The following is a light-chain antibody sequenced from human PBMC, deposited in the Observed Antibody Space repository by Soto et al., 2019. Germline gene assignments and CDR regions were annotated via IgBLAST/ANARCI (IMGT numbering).Light chain of an antibody. Sequence: ESVLTQSPATLSLSPGERATLSCRASPSVSNSLAWYQHKPGQAPRLLIYGASSRVTGIPDRFSGSGSGTDFTLTISRLEPEDFAVFYCQQYGTSEIIFGQGTRLEI. CDR3: QQYGTSEII. CDR2: GAS. J-gene: IGKJ5*01. V-gene: IGKV3-20*01. CDR1: PSVSNS.